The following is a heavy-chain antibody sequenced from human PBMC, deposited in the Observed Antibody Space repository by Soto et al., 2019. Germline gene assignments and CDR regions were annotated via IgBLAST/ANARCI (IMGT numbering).Heavy chain of an antibody. CDR1: GGTFSSYA. CDR2: IIPIFGTA. J-gene: IGHJ4*02. CDR3: ARDFYLRDYGDYIPLDY. Sequence: SVKVSCKASGGTFSSYAISWVRQAPGQGLEWMGGIIPIFGTANYAQKFQGRVTITADESTSTAYMELSSLRSEDTAVYYCARDFYLRDYGDYIPLDYWGQGTLLTVPQ. D-gene: IGHD4-17*01. V-gene: IGHV1-69*13.